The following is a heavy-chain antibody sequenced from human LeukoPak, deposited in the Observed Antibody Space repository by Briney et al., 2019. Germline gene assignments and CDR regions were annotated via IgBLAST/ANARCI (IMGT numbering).Heavy chain of an antibody. J-gene: IGHJ5*02. CDR1: GFTFSNYG. V-gene: IGHV3-30*03. CDR3: ARDIATSGPGWFDP. D-gene: IGHD6-13*01. CDR2: MSCDGTNK. Sequence: GGSLRLSCAASGFTFSNYGMHWVRQAPGKGLEWVAVMSCDGTNKYYGDSVKGRFTISRDNSKNMLYLQMNSLRAEDTAVYYCARDIATSGPGWFDPWGQGTLVTVSS.